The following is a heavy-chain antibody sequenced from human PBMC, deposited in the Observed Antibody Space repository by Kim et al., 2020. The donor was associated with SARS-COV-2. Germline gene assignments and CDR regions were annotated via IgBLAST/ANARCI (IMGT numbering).Heavy chain of an antibody. D-gene: IGHD6-13*01. CDR2: IYYSGST. CDR1: GGSISSSSYY. J-gene: IGHJ4*02. V-gene: IGHV4-39*01. Sequence: SETLSLTCTVSGGSISSSSYYWGWIRQPPGKGLEWIGSIYYSGSTYYNPSLKSRVTISVDTSKNQFSLKLSSVTAADTAVYYCAAMGIAAADFDYWGQGTLVTVSS. CDR3: AAMGIAAADFDY.